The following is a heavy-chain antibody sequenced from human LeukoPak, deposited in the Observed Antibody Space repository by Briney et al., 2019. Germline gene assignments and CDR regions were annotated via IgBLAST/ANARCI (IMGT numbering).Heavy chain of an antibody. V-gene: IGHV3-73*01. CDR2: IRNQANNYAT. D-gene: IGHD3-10*01. CDR1: GFTFSSYT. Sequence: GGSLRLSCATSGFTFSSYTMNWVRQASGKGLEWVGRIRNQANNYATAYAASVKGRFTISRDDSKNTAYLQMDSLKTEDTAVYYCVRHLNGDFDYWGQGTLVTVSS. J-gene: IGHJ4*02. CDR3: VRHLNGDFDY.